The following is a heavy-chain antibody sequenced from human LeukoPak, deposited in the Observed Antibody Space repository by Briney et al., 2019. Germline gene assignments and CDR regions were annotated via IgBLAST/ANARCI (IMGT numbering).Heavy chain of an antibody. CDR1: GFTFSSYA. J-gene: IGHJ3*02. V-gene: IGHV3-23*01. D-gene: IGHD1-26*01. CDR3: ARSGGNYYDTDAFDI. Sequence: GGSLRLSCAASGFTFSSYAMSWVRQAPGKGLEWVSTITGSGGSTYYADSVKGRFTISRDNSKSTLYLQMNSLRAEDTAVYYCARSGGNYYDTDAFDIWGQGTMVTVSS. CDR2: ITGSGGST.